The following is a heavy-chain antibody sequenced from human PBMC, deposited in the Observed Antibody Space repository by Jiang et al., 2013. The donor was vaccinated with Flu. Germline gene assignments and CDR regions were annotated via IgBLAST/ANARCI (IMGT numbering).Heavy chain of an antibody. J-gene: IGHJ6*03. CDR1: GYTFTSYG. CDR3: AREGPSGFGELSPYYYYYMDV. V-gene: IGHV1-18*01. D-gene: IGHD3-10*01. CDR2: ISAYNGNT. Sequence: GAEVKKPGASVKVSCKASGYTFTSYGISWVRQAPGQGLEWMGWISAYNGNTNYAQKLQGRVTMTTDTSTSTAYMELRSLRSDDTAVYYCAREGPSGFGELSPYYYYYMDVWGKGTTVTVSS.